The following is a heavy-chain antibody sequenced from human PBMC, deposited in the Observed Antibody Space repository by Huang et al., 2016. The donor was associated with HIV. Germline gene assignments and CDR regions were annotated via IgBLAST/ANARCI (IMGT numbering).Heavy chain of an antibody. J-gene: IGHJ4*02. CDR1: GFTFKVSA. Sequence: EVQLLESGGGLVQPGGSLRLSCVGSGFTFKVSAMTWVRQAAGKGLEWVARISHRSTNTYYADSVKGRFTISRDNSDNMVYLQMSSLRVEDTALYYCVKGHGLGFRLSAFPVDAWGRGTQVTVSS. CDR3: VKGHGLGFRLSAFPVDA. D-gene: IGHD2-8*01. CDR2: ISHRSTNT. V-gene: IGHV3-23*01.